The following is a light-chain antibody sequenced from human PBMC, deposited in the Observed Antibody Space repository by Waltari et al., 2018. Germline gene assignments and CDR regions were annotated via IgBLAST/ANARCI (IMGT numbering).Light chain of an antibody. V-gene: IGLV2-14*01. CDR2: EVS. CDR3: SSYTSSSTRV. J-gene: IGLJ1*01. Sequence: QSGLTQPASVSGSPGPSITISCTGTSSDVGGYTYVSWYQQHPGKPPKLMIYEVSNRHSGVSNRFSGSKSGNTASLTISGLQAEAEADYYCSSYTSSSTRVFGTGTKVTVL. CDR1: SSDVGGYTY.